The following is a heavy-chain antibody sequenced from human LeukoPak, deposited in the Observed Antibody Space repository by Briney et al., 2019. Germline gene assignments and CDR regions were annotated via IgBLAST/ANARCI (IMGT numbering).Heavy chain of an antibody. CDR2: IYSGGST. D-gene: IGHD3-10*01. CDR1: GFTVSSNY. Sequence: PGGSLRLSCAASGFTVSSNYMSWVRQAPGKGLEWVSVIYSGGSTYYADSVKGRFTISRDNSKNTLYLQRNSLRAEDTAVYYCARASGEVGDAFDIWGQGTMVTVSS. V-gene: IGHV3-66*01. J-gene: IGHJ3*02. CDR3: ARASGEVGDAFDI.